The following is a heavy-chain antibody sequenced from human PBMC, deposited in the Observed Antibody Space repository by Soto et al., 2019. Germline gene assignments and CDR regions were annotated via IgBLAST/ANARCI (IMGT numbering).Heavy chain of an antibody. V-gene: IGHV3-53*01. CDR3: ARDADSSGPNY. J-gene: IGHJ4*02. CDR2: IYPAGPT. D-gene: IGHD6-19*01. CDR1: GFTVSCMF. Sequence: LRLSCAASGFTVSCMFMNWVRQAPGKGLEWVSVIYPAGPTYYADSVKGRFTISRDNSKNTLFLQLNNLRAEDTAVYYCARDADSSGPNYWGQRSLVTVSS.